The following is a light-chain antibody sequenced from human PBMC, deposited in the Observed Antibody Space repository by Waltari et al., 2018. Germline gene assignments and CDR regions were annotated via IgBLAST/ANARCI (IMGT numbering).Light chain of an antibody. J-gene: IGLJ3*02. CDR2: YRSDSDK. V-gene: IGLV5-45*03. CDR3: MIWHSSAWV. CDR1: RGINVGTCT. Sequence: QAVLTQPSSLSASPGASASLTCTLRRGINVGTCTLYWYQQKSGSPPQYLLSYRSDSDKQQGSGVPSRFSGSKDASANAGILVISGLQSEDEADYYCMIWHSSAWVFGGGTKLTVL.